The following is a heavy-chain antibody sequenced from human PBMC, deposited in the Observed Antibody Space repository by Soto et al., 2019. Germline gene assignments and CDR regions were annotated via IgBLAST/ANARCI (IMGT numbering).Heavy chain of an antibody. J-gene: IGHJ4*02. CDR1: GGSFSGYY. CDR3: GTSLWFGTQLEI. CDR2: ISPSGTT. Sequence: QVQLQQWGAGLLKPSETLSLTCAVYGGSFSGYYWTWFRQPPGKGLEWIGEISPSGTTKYIPSLKSRVTISADTPKNQFSLKVTSVTAADTAVYYCGTSLWFGTQLEIWGQGALVTVSS. V-gene: IGHV4-34*01. D-gene: IGHD3-10*01.